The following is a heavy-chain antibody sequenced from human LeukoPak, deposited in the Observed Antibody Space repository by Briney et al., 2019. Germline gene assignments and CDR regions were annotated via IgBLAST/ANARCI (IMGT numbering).Heavy chain of an antibody. D-gene: IGHD4-17*01. CDR3: TRNPHGDYWFDY. J-gene: IGHJ4*02. Sequence: GGSLRLSCAASDFTFSSSSMHWVRQAPGKGLEWVAIVTFNGNNKNYADSVKGRFTTSRDNSKNTLFLQMNSLRAEDTAVYYCTRNPHGDYWFDYWGQGTLVTVSS. CDR1: DFTFSSSS. V-gene: IGHV3-30-3*01. CDR2: VTFNGNNK.